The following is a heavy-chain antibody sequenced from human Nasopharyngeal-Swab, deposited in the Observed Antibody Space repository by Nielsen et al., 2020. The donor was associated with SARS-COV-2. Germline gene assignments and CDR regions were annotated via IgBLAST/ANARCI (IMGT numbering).Heavy chain of an antibody. V-gene: IGHV4-34*01. D-gene: IGHD2-15*01. Sequence: SETLSLTCVVYGGSFSGYYWSWIRQPPGKGLEWIGEINHSGSTNYNPSLKSRVTISIDTSKNQFSLKLNSVTAADTAVYYCARIGCSGGSCYCDYWGQGTLVTVSS. CDR3: ARIGCSGGSCYCDY. CDR2: INHSGST. J-gene: IGHJ4*02. CDR1: GGSFSGYY.